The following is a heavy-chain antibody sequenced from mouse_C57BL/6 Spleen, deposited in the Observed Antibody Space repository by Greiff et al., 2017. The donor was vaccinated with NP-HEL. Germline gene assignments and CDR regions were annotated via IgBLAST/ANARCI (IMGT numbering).Heavy chain of an antibody. J-gene: IGHJ2*01. V-gene: IGHV1-82*01. Sequence: VQLQQSGPELVKPGASVKISCKASGYAFSSSWMNWVKQRPGKGLEWIGRIYPGDGDTNYNGKFKGKATLTADKSSSTAYMQLSSLTSEDSAVYFCARFYGSSSDYWGQGTTLTVSS. CDR2: IYPGDGDT. D-gene: IGHD1-1*01. CDR3: ARFYGSSSDY. CDR1: GYAFSSSW.